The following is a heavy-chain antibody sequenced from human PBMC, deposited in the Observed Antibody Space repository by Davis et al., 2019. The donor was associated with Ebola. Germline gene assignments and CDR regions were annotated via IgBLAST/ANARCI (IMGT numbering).Heavy chain of an antibody. V-gene: IGHV4-59*01. CDR2: IYYSGST. J-gene: IGHJ5*02. Sequence: GSLRLSCTVSGGSISSYYWSWIRQPPGKGLEWIGYIYYSGSTNYNPSLKSRVTISVDTSKNQFSLKLGSVTAADTAVYYCARELTWGHGWYNGNWFHPWGQGTLVTVSS. CDR1: GGSISSYY. D-gene: IGHD6-19*01. CDR3: ARELTWGHGWYNGNWFHP.